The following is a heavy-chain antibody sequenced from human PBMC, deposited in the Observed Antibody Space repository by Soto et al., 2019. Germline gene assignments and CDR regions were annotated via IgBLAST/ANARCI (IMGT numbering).Heavy chain of an antibody. CDR2: IHYTGST. CDR1: GGSMSRYY. J-gene: IGHJ5*02. V-gene: IGHV4-59*01. Sequence: TSETLSLTCTVSGGSMSRYYWTWIRQPPGKGLEWIGNIHYTGSTNYNPSLESRVTILLGTSTSQFSLKVSSVTAADTAVYYCARDLTISSTDGPLDPWGHGTLVTVSS. CDR3: ARDLTISSTDGPLDP. D-gene: IGHD1-1*01.